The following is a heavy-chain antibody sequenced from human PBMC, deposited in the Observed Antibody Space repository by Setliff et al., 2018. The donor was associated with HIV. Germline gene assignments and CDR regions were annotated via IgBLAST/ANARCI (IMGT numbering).Heavy chain of an antibody. CDR2: ITPNGGSA. D-gene: IGHD3-16*01. CDR1: GYTFDSYG. J-gene: IGHJ3*02. Sequence: ASVKVSCKASGYTFDSYGISWVRQAPGQGLEWMGVITPNGGSANYAQKFQGRVTMTSDTSTSTVYMELSSLRSDDTATYYCATDSGVVLPRTLDIWGQGTVVTVSS. CDR3: ATDSGVVLPRTLDI. V-gene: IGHV1-18*01.